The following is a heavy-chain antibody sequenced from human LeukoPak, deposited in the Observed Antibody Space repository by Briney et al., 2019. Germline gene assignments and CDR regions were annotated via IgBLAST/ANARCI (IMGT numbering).Heavy chain of an antibody. CDR2: ISGSGSTT. CDR3: AKDRCMSLVRGDIN. Sequence: PGGSLRLSCAASGFSFSTYSMNWVRQAPGKGLEWVSGISGSGSTTYYADSVKGRFTVSRDNCKNTVYLQMNSLRAEDTAVYYCAKDRCMSLVRGDINWGQGTLVTVSS. D-gene: IGHD3-10*01. J-gene: IGHJ4*02. CDR1: GFSFSTYS. V-gene: IGHV3-23*01.